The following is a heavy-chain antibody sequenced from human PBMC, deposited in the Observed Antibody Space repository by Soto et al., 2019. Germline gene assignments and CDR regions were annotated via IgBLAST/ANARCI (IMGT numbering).Heavy chain of an antibody. CDR3: ARLLGYCSGGSCYRNWFDP. CDR1: GGSISSYY. Sequence: PSETLSLTCTVAGGSISSYYWSWIRQPPGKGLEWIGYIYYSGSTNYNPSLKSRVTISVDTSKNQFSLKLSSVTAADTAVYYCARLLGYCSGGSCYRNWFDPWGQGILVTVSS. V-gene: IGHV4-59*01. D-gene: IGHD2-15*01. J-gene: IGHJ5*02. CDR2: IYYSGST.